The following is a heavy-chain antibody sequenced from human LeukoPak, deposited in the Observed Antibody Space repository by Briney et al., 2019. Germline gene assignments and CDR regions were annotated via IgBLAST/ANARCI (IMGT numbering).Heavy chain of an antibody. V-gene: IGHV4-4*07. D-gene: IGHD6-19*01. Sequence: SETLSLTCTVSGGPISSYYWSWIRQPAGKGLEWIGRIYTSGSTNYNPSLKSRVTMSVDTSKNQFSLKLSSVTAADTAVYYCASSIAVAGTFDYWGQGTLVTVSS. CDR1: GGPISSYY. CDR3: ASSIAVAGTFDY. J-gene: IGHJ4*02. CDR2: IYTSGST.